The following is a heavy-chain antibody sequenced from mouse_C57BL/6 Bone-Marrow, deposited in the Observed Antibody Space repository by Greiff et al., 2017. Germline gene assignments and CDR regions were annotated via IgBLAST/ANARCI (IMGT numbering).Heavy chain of an antibody. J-gene: IGHJ2*01. D-gene: IGHD1-1*01. CDR2: IHPNSGST. CDR1: GYTFTSYW. V-gene: IGHV1-64*01. Sequence: VQLQQPGAELVKPGASVKLSCKASGYTFTSYWMHWVKQRPGQGLEWIGMIHPNSGSTNYNEKFKSKATLTVDKSSSTAYMQLSSLTSEDSAVYYCARCLPYYYGSSPGYWGQGTTLTVSS. CDR3: ARCLPYYYGSSPGY.